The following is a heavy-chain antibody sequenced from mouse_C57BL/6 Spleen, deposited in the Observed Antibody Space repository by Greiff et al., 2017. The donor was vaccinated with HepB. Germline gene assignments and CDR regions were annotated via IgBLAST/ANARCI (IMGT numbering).Heavy chain of an antibody. D-gene: IGHD1-1*01. CDR1: GYTFTSYT. J-gene: IGHJ3*01. Sequence: VKLQQSGAELARPGASVKMSCKASGYTFTSYTMHWVKQRPGQGLEWIGYINPSSGYTKYNQKFKDKATLTADKSSSTAYMQLSSLTSEDSAVYYCARDYGSSWFAYWGQGTLVTVSA. CDR2: INPSSGYT. V-gene: IGHV1-4*01. CDR3: ARDYGSSWFAY.